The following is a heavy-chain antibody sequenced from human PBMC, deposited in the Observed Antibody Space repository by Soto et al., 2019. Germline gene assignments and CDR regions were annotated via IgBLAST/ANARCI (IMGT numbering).Heavy chain of an antibody. CDR2: ISYDGSNK. V-gene: IGHV3-30-3*01. D-gene: IGHD5-12*01. J-gene: IGHJ1*01. Sequence: QVQLVESGGGVVQPGRSLRLSCAASGFTFSSYAMQWVRQAPGKGLEGVAVISYDGSNKYYADSVKGRFTISRDNSKNTRYLQMNSLRAQDTAVYYCARLFTSKNMAIARAEYFQYWGQGTLVTVSS. CDR3: ARLFTSKNMAIARAEYFQY. CDR1: GFTFSSYA.